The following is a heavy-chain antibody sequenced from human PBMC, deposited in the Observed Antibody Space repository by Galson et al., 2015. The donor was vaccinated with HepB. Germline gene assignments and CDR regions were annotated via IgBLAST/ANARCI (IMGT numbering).Heavy chain of an antibody. J-gene: IGHJ6*02. CDR3: ARDGAKDIVVNYYGMDV. CDR1: GYTFTSYG. Sequence: QSGAEVKKPGASVKVSCKASGYTFTSYGISWVRQAPGQGREWMGWISAYNGNTNYAQKLQGRVTMTTDTSTSTAYMELRSLRSDDTAVYYCARDGAKDIVVNYYGMDVWGQGTTVTVSS. D-gene: IGHD2-2*01. V-gene: IGHV1-18*01. CDR2: ISAYNGNT.